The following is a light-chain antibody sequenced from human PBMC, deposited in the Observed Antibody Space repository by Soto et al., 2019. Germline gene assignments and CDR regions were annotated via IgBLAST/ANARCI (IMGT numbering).Light chain of an antibody. V-gene: IGKV1-5*03. J-gene: IGKJ1*01. CDR1: QSISSW. CDR3: QQYISYSTWT. CDR2: KAS. Sequence: DIQMTQSPSTLSASVGDRVTITCRASQSISSWLAWYQQKPGKAPKILIYKASSLDSGVPSRFSGSGSGTEFTLTISSLQHDDFATYYCQQYISYSTWTFGQGTKVEIK.